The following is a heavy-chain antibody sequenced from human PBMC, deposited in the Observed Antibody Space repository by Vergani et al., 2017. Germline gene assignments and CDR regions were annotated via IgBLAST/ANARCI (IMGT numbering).Heavy chain of an antibody. CDR3: AGITIFGVD. D-gene: IGHD3-3*01. Sequence: EVQLVESGGGLVQPGGSLRLSCAASGFTFSSYEMNWVRQAPGKGLEWVSYISGSSTTIYYADSVKGRFTISRDNAKNSLYLRMNSLRAEDTAVYYCAGITIFGVDWGQGTLVTVSS. V-gene: IGHV3-48*03. CDR1: GFTFSSYE. J-gene: IGHJ4*02. CDR2: ISGSSTTI.